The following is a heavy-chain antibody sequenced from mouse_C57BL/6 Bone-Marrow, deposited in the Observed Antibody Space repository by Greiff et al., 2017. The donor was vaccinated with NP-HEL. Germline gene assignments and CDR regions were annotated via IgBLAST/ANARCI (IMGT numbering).Heavy chain of an antibody. CDR2: IDPENGDT. Sequence: VQLQQSGAELVRPGASVKLSCTASGFNIKDDYMHWVKQRPEQGLEWLGWIDPENGDTEYASKFQGKATITADTSSNTAYLQLSSLTSDDTAVYYCTTRGAWFAYWGQGTLVTVSA. J-gene: IGHJ3*01. V-gene: IGHV14-4*01. D-gene: IGHD3-1*01. CDR1: GFNIKDDY. CDR3: TTRGAWFAY.